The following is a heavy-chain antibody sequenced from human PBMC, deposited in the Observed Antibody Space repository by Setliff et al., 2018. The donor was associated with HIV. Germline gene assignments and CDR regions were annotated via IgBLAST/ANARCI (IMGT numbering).Heavy chain of an antibody. J-gene: IGHJ4*02. V-gene: IGHV1-8*02. CDR2: MNPSGAT. CDR1: GYTLTNYD. CDR3: ATFYKLTGTTSFDF. Sequence: ASVKVSCKASGYTLTNYDINWVRQATGQGLEWMGWMNPSGATGYAQEFQGRVTMTRDTSISTAYMELSSLRSEDTAVYYCATFYKLTGTTSFDFWGQGTLVTVSS. D-gene: IGHD1-7*01.